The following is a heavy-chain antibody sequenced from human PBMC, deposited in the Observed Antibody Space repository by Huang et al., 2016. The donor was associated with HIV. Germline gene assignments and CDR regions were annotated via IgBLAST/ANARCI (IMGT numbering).Heavy chain of an antibody. CDR1: GGSITDSNYY. D-gene: IGHD3-10*01. Sequence: QLQLQESGPGLVRPSETLSLICTVSGGSITDSNYYWGWIRQPPGKGLEWIGSIYYGGDTDYNPSLKRRVTMSVDTSKNRFSLDIRSVAVADTAIYYCARHFGSWSGYFDSWGQGTLVPVSS. CDR2: IYYGGDT. J-gene: IGHJ4*02. V-gene: IGHV4-39*01. CDR3: ARHFGSWSGYFDS.